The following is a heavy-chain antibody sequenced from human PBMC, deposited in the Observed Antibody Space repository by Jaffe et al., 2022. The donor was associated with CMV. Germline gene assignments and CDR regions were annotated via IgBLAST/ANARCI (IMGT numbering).Heavy chain of an antibody. V-gene: IGHV5-51*01. CDR2: IYPADSDT. D-gene: IGHD3-10*01. J-gene: IGHJ4*02. CDR1: GYSFTSYW. CDR3: ARRTGSSGSYSSFDY. Sequence: EVQLVQSGAEVKKPGESLKISCKGSGYSFTSYWIGWVRQMPGKGLEWMGIIYPADSDTRYSPSFQGPVTISADKSISTAYLQWSSLKASDTAMYYCARRTGSSGSYSSFDYWGQGTLVTVSS.